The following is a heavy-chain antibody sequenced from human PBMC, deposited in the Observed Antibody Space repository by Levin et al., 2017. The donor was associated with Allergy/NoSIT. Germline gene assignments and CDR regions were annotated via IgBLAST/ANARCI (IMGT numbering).Heavy chain of an antibody. CDR2: IYHSGST. J-gene: IGHJ3*02. CDR1: GYSISSGYS. CDR3: ARLCSSTSCYHVWAFDI. D-gene: IGHD2-2*01. V-gene: IGHV4-38-2*01. Sequence: MAGGSLRLSCAVSGYSISSGYSWGWIRQPPGKGLEWIGSIYHSGSTYYNPSLKSRVSISVDTSKNQFSLKLTSVTAADTAVYYCARLCSSTSCYHVWAFDIWGQGTMVTVSS.